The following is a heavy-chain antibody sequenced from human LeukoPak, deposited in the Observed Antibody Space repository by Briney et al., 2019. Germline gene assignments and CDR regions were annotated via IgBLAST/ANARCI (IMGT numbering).Heavy chain of an antibody. V-gene: IGHV4-34*01. Sequence: SETLSLTCAVYGGSFSGYYWSWIRQPPGKGLEWIGEINHSGSTNYNPSLKSRVTISVDTSKNQFSLKLSSVTAADTAVYYCARGSSSGYFDEYFQHWGQGTLVTVSS. CDR2: INHSGST. CDR1: GGSFSGYY. J-gene: IGHJ1*01. D-gene: IGHD3-22*01. CDR3: ARGSSSGYFDEYFQH.